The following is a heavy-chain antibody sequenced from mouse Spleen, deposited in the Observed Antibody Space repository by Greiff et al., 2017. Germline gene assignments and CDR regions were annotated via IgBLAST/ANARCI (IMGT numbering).Heavy chain of an antibody. J-gene: IGHJ4*01. CDR3: ARHEDYYGNHDAMDY. D-gene: IGHD2-1*01. V-gene: IGHV5-9-3*01. CDR2: ISSGGSYT. Sequence: EVQLVESGGGLVKPGGSLKLSCAASGFTFSSYAMSWVRQTPEKRLEWVATISSGGSYTYYPDSVKGRFTISRDNAKNTLYLQMSSLRSEDTAMYYCARHEDYYGNHDAMDYWVKEPQSPSPQ. CDR1: GFTFSSYA.